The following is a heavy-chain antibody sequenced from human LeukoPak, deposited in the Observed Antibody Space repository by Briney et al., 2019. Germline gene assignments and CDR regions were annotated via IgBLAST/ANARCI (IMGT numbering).Heavy chain of an antibody. D-gene: IGHD2-2*01. CDR3: ARDSFTCSSTSCYQGDY. V-gene: IGHV1-18*01. CDR1: GYTFTSYG. J-gene: IGHJ4*02. CDR2: ISAYNGNT. Sequence: ASVKVSCKASGYTFTSYGISWVRQAPGQGLEWMGSISAYNGNTNYAQKLQGRVTMTTDTSTSTAYMELRSLRSDDTAVYYCARDSFTCSSTSCYQGDYWGQGTLVTVSS.